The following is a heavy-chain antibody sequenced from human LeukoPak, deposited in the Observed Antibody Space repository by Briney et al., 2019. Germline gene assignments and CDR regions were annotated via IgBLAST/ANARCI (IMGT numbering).Heavy chain of an antibody. J-gene: IGHJ4*02. V-gene: IGHV3-15*01. CDR2: IKTKTDGGTT. D-gene: IGHD1-26*01. CDR1: GFTFTNAW. CDR3: TTAYSGTYPLVY. Sequence: GSLRLSCAASGFTFTNAWMSWVRQAPGKGLEWVGRIKTKTDGGTTDYAAPVKGRFTIPRDDSKNTLYLQMNSLKTEDTAVYSCTTAYSGTYPLVYWGQGNLVTVSS.